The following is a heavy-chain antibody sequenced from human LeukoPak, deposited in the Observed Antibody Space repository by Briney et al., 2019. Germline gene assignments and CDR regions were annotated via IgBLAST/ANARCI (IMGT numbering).Heavy chain of an antibody. J-gene: IGHJ3*02. CDR1: GYTFTSYA. CDR3: ARGDCGGDCNAFDI. D-gene: IGHD2-21*02. V-gene: IGHV7-4-1*02. CDR2: INTNTGNP. Sequence: ASVKVSCKASGYTFTSYAMNWVRQAPGQGLEWMGWINTNTGNPTYAQGFTGRFVFSLDTSVSTAYLQISSLKAEDTAVYYCARGDCGGDCNAFDIWGQGTMVTVSS.